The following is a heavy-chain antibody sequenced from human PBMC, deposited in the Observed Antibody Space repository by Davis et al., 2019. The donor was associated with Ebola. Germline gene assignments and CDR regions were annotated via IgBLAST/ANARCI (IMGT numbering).Heavy chain of an antibody. CDR1: GFTFSSYG. J-gene: IGHJ6*02. CDR3: TRAKIVVVPAAIFDYYYYYAMDV. Sequence: GGSLRLSCAASGFTFSSYGMHWVRQAPGKGLEWEAVIWYDGSNKYYADSVKGRFTISRDNSKNTLYLQMNSLKTEDTAVYYCTRAKIVVVPAAIFDYYYYYAMDVWGQGTTVTVSS. V-gene: IGHV3-33*01. CDR2: IWYDGSNK. D-gene: IGHD2-2*02.